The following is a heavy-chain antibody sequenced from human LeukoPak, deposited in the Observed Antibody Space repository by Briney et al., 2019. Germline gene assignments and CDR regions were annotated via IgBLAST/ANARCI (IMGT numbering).Heavy chain of an antibody. CDR3: AKDPSLSYDSSGYYYHY. Sequence: AGSRRLSCAASGFTFSSYAMSWVRQVPWKLLDWVSGISGSGGNTYYADSVKGRFTISRDNSKNTLYLQMNSLRAEDTAVYYCAKDPSLSYDSSGYYYHYWGQGTLVTVSS. J-gene: IGHJ4*02. D-gene: IGHD3-22*01. CDR1: GFTFSSYA. V-gene: IGHV3-23*01. CDR2: ISGSGGNT.